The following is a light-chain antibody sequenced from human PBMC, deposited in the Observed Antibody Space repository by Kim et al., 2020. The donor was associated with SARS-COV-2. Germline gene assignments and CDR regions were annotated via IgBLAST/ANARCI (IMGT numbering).Light chain of an antibody. V-gene: IGKV1-33*01. J-gene: IGKJ2*01. CDR3: QQYHALPRT. CDR2: DAS. CDR1: QDISNY. Sequence: DIQMTQSPSPLSASVGDRVTITCQATQDISNYLNWYQQKPGKAPKLLIHDASNLETGFPSRFSGGGSGTFFTFTISSLQPEDIATYYCQQYHALPRTFGQGTKLEI.